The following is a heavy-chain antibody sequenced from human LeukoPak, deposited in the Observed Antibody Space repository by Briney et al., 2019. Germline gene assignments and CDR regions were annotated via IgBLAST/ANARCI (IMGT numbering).Heavy chain of an antibody. CDR3: AKAREYQLLAGFDY. D-gene: IGHD2-2*01. CDR2: ISYDGGNK. CDR1: GFTFSSYG. Sequence: GGSLRLSCAASGFTFSSYGMHWVRQAPGKGLEWVAVISYDGGNKYYADSVKGRFTISRDNSKNTLYLQMNSLRAEDTAVYYCAKAREYQLLAGFDYWGQGTLVTVSS. J-gene: IGHJ4*02. V-gene: IGHV3-30*18.